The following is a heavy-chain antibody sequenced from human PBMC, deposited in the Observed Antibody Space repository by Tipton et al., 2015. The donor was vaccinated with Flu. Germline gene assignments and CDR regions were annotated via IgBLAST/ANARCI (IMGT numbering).Heavy chain of an antibody. CDR1: GFTVSSNY. Sequence: SLRLSCAASGFTVSSNYMSWVRQAPGKGLEWVSVIYSGGSTYYADSVKGRFTISRDNSKNTLYLQMNSLRAEDTAVYYCAREGAPNWGLDYWGQGTLVPVSS. CDR2: IYSGGST. J-gene: IGHJ4*02. CDR3: AREGAPNWGLDY. D-gene: IGHD7-27*01. V-gene: IGHV3-53*01.